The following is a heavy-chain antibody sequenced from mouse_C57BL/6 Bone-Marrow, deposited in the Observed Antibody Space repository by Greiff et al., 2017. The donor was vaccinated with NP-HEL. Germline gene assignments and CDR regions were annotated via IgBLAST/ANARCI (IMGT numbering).Heavy chain of an antibody. Sequence: EVKLVESGPGLVKPSQSLSLTCSVTGYSIISGYYWNWLRQFPGNQLEWMAYISYDGSNNYNPSLKNRISITRDISKNQFFLRLTSVTTEDTATYYCAREGGYYGSPFAYWGQGTLVTVSA. CDR1: GYSIISGYY. CDR2: ISYDGSN. CDR3: AREGGYYGSPFAY. J-gene: IGHJ3*01. V-gene: IGHV3-6*01. D-gene: IGHD1-1*01.